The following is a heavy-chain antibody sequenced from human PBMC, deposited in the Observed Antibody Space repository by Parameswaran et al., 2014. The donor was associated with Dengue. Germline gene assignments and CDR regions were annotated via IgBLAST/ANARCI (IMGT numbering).Heavy chain of an antibody. CDR3: ARGDHSGSEDAFDI. D-gene: IGHD4-23*01. CDR2: INPNSGGT. J-gene: IGHJ3*02. Sequence: WVRQAPGQGLEWMGWINPNSGGTNYAQKFQGWVTMTRDTSISTAYMELSRLRSDDTAVYYCARGDHSGSEDAFDIWGQGTMVTVSS. V-gene: IGHV1-2*04.